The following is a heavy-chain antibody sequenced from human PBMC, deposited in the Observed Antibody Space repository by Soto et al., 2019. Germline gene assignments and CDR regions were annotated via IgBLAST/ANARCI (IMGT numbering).Heavy chain of an antibody. D-gene: IGHD2-2*01. J-gene: IGHJ6*02. Sequence: QVQLQESGPGLVKPSETLSLTCTVSGGSISSYYWSWIRQPAGKGLEWIGRIYTSGSTNYNPSLKSRVTMSVDTSKNQFSLKLSSVTAADTAVYYCARDINIVVVPAAISFYYGMDVWGQGTTVTVSS. V-gene: IGHV4-4*07. CDR2: IYTSGST. CDR3: ARDINIVVVPAAISFYYGMDV. CDR1: GGSISSYY.